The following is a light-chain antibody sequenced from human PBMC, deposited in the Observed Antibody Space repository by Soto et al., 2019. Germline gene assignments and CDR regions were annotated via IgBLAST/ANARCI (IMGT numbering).Light chain of an antibody. CDR2: GVS. V-gene: IGKV3-20*01. J-gene: IGKJ1*01. Sequence: EIVLTQSPGTLSLSPGESATLSCRASQSLSSSYLAWYQQKAGQAPRLLIYGVSSRAAGIPDRFSGSGSGTDFTLTISRLEPEDFAVYYCQQYGTSPPWTFGQGTKVEIK. CDR1: QSLSSSY. CDR3: QQYGTSPPWT.